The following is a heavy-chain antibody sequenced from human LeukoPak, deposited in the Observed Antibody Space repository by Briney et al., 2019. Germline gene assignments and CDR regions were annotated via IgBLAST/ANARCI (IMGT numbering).Heavy chain of an antibody. J-gene: IGHJ6*02. CDR1: GFTVSSNY. Sequence: PGGSLRLSCAASGFTVSSNYMGWVRQAPGKGLEWVSVIYSGGSTYYADSVKGRFTISRYNSKNTLYLQMNSLRAEDTAVYYCARDRGITMVRGGAYYGMDVWGQGTTVTVSS. CDR3: ARDRGITMVRGGAYYGMDV. CDR2: IYSGGST. V-gene: IGHV3-53*04. D-gene: IGHD3-10*01.